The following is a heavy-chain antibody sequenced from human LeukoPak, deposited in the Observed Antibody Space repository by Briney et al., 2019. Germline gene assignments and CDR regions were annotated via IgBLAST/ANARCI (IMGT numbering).Heavy chain of an antibody. J-gene: IGHJ4*02. CDR1: GYTFTTYS. D-gene: IGHD3-9*01. CDR2: INAGNGNT. Sequence: ASVNVSCKASGYTFTTYSIFWVRQAPGQGLEYMGWINAGNGNTKYSQKLQGRVTITRDTSANTAYVELSSLRSEDTAVYYCAREHDFLTYYSFDYWGQGTLVTVSS. CDR3: AREHDFLTYYSFDY. V-gene: IGHV1-3*01.